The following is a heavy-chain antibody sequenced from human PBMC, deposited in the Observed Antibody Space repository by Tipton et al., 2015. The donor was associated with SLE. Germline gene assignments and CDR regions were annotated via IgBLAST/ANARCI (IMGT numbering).Heavy chain of an antibody. CDR2: INHSGST. Sequence: TLSLTCAVYGGSFSDYYWSWIRQPPGKGLEWIGEINHSGSTNYNPSLKSRVTISVDTSKNQFFLKLSSVTAADTAVYYCARPLVGSYAFDIWGRGTMVTVSS. J-gene: IGHJ3*02. V-gene: IGHV4-34*01. D-gene: IGHD1-26*01. CDR1: GGSFSDYY. CDR3: ARPLVGSYAFDI.